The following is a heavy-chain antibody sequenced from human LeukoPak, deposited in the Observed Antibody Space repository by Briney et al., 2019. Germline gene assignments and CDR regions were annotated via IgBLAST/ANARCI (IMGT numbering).Heavy chain of an antibody. CDR2: IYSGGST. CDR1: GFTVSSNY. CDR3: ARGGAARPERYFDY. J-gene: IGHJ4*02. V-gene: IGHV3-53*01. Sequence: GGSLRLSCAASGFTVSSNYMSWVRQAPGKGLEWVSVIYSGGSTYYADSVKGRFTISRDNSKNTLYLQMNSLRAEDTAVYYCARGGAARPERYFDYWGQGTLVTVSS. D-gene: IGHD6-6*01.